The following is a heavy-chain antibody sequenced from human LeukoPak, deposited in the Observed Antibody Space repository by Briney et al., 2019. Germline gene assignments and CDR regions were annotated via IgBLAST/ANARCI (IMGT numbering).Heavy chain of an antibody. CDR1: GGSISSYY. CDR2: IYYSGST. J-gene: IGHJ4*02. Sequence: SSETLSLTCTVSGGSISSYYWSWIRQPPGKGLEWIGYIYYSGSTNYNPSLKSRVTISVDTSKNQFSLKLSSVTAADTAVYYCARAASITYYYDSSGYFDYWGQGTLVTVSS. CDR3: ARAASITYYYDSSGYFDY. V-gene: IGHV4-59*01. D-gene: IGHD3-22*01.